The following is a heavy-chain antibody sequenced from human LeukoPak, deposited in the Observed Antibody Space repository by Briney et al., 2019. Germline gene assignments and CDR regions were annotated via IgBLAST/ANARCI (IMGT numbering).Heavy chain of an antibody. D-gene: IGHD3-10*01. J-gene: IGHJ4*02. CDR2: ISSSGSTI. CDR1: GFTFSDYY. Sequence: GGSLRLSCAASGFTFSDYYMSWIRQAPGKGLEWVSYISSSGSTIYDADSVKGRFTISRDNAKNSLYLQMNSLRAEDTAVYYCARVRQSGSGSYYDSLFDYWGQGTLVTVSS. CDR3: ARVRQSGSGSYYDSLFDY. V-gene: IGHV3-11*04.